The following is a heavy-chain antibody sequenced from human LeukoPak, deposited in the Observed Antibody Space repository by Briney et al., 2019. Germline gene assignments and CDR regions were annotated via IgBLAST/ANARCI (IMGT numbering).Heavy chain of an antibody. CDR1: GGSFSEFY. V-gene: IGHV4-34*01. CDR3: ARGKYYCSGDSCSPPFDY. CDR2: VDHTGGT. J-gene: IGHJ4*02. D-gene: IGHD2-15*01. Sequence: SETLSLTCAVFGGSFSEFYWSWIRQTPGKGLEWIGEVDHTGGTKYNSSLKSRVTISVDTSKNQFSLKLSSVTAADTAVYYCARGKYYCSGDSCSPPFDYWGRGALVTVSS.